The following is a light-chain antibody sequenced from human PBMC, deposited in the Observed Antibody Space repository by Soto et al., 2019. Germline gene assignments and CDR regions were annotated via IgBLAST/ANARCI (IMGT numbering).Light chain of an antibody. J-gene: IGLJ1*01. CDR3: QSHDSSLHASV. CDR2: GNT. CDR1: SSSIGAGYD. Sequence: QSVVPQPPSVCGAPGPRGHNSCTGSSSSIGAGYDVHWYLQLPGTAPKLLIYGNTNRPSGVPDRFSGSKSGSSASLAITGLQAEDEADYYCQSHDSSLHASVFGTGTKVTVL. V-gene: IGLV1-40*01.